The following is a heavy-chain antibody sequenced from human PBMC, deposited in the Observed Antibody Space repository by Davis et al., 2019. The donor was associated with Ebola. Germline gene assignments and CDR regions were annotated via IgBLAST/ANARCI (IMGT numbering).Heavy chain of an antibody. CDR1: GYSFTSYW. CDR3: ARDRGYDFWSDNFDY. J-gene: IGHJ4*02. CDR2: ISAYNGNT. V-gene: IGHV1-18*04. D-gene: IGHD3-3*01. Sequence: GESLKISCKGSGYSFTSYWIGWVRQAPGQGLEWMGWISAYNGNTNYAQKLQGRVTMTTDTSTSTAYMELRSLRSDDTAVYYCARDRGYDFWSDNFDYWGQGTLVTVSS.